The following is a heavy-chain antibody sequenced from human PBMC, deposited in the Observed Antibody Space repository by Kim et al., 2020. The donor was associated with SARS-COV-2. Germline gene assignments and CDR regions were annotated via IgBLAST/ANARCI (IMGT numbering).Heavy chain of an antibody. CDR3: ARVLGVRGVTELGWFDP. J-gene: IGHJ5*02. CDR2: ISAIFGTA. V-gene: IGHV1-69*13. Sequence: SVKVSCKASGGTFSSYAISWVRQAPGQGLEWMGGISAIFGTANYAQKVQGRVTITADESTSTAYMELSSLRSEDTAVYYCARVLGVRGVTELGWFDPGGQGTLVTVSS. CDR1: GGTFSSYA. D-gene: IGHD3-10*01.